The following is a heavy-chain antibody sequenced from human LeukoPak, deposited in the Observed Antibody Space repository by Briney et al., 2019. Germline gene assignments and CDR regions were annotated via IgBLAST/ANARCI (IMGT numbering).Heavy chain of an antibody. J-gene: IGHJ3*02. Sequence: PGGSLRLSCAASGFTFSSYSMNWVRQAPGKGLEWVSSISSSSSYIYYADSVKGRFTISRDNAKNSLYLQMNSLRAEDTAVYYCGRESRYCSGGSCYSSAFDIWGQGTMVTVSS. CDR2: ISSSSSYI. D-gene: IGHD2-15*01. V-gene: IGHV3-21*01. CDR1: GFTFSSYS. CDR3: GRESRYCSGGSCYSSAFDI.